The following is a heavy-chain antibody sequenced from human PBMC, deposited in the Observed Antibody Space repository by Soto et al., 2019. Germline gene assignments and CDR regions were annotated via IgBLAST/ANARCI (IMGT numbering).Heavy chain of an antibody. J-gene: IGHJ5*02. CDR2: ISSSSSYI. CDR1: GCTFCGYI. D-gene: IGHD1-26*01. CDR3: ARDDVGAEP. V-gene: IGHV3-21*01. Sequence: GGSPILSCESSGCTFCGYIINWVRQAPGKGLEWVSSISSSSSYIYYADSVKGRFTISRDNAKNSLYLQMNSLRAEDTAVYYCARDDVGAEPWGPGTLVTGSS.